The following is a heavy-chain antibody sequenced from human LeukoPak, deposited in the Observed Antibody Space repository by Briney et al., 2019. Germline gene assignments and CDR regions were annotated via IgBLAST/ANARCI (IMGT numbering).Heavy chain of an antibody. J-gene: IGHJ5*02. CDR1: GGSFSGYY. Sequence: SETLSLTCAVYGGSFSGYYWSWIRQPPGKGLECIGEIHHSGSTNYNPSLKSRVTLSVDTSKNQFSLKLSSVTAADTAVYYCARGGGGYDSGEYNWFDPWGQGNLVIVSS. CDR3: ARGGGGYDSGEYNWFDP. CDR2: IHHSGST. D-gene: IGHD5-12*01. V-gene: IGHV4-34*01.